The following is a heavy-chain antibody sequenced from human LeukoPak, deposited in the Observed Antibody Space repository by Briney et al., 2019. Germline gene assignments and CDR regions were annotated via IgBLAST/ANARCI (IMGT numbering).Heavy chain of an antibody. Sequence: ASVKVSCKASGYTFTSYGISWVRQAPGQGLEWMGWISAYNGNTNYAQKLQGRVTMTTDTSTSTAYMELSSLRSEDTAVYYCARGTMDRYYDSSGYDYWGQGTLVTVSS. CDR3: ARGTMDRYYDSSGYDY. CDR2: ISAYNGNT. CDR1: GYTFTSYG. V-gene: IGHV1-18*01. D-gene: IGHD3-22*01. J-gene: IGHJ4*02.